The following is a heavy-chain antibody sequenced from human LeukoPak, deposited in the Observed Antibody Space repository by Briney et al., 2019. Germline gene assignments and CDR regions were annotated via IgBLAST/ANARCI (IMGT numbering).Heavy chain of an antibody. J-gene: IGHJ4*02. V-gene: IGHV3-30*04. D-gene: IGHD6-19*01. CDR2: ISYDGSNK. Sequence: GGSLRLSCAASGFTFSSYAMHWVRQAPGKGLEWVAVISYDGSNKYYADSVKGRFTISRDNSKNTLYLQMNSLRAEDTAVYYCARDLAIAVAAHFDYWGQGTLVTVSS. CDR1: GFTFSSYA. CDR3: ARDLAIAVAAHFDY.